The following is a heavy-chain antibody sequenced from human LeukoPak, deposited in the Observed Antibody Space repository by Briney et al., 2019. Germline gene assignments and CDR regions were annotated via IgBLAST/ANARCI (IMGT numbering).Heavy chain of an antibody. Sequence: GGSLRLSCTASGFTFTTYSMDWVRQAPGKGLEWVSSIDNSGTYIYYADSVKGRFTISRDNSKNSLYLQMNSLRAEDTAVYYCASANPILLDYYYYYYMDVWGKGTTVTVSS. CDR1: GFTFTTYS. J-gene: IGHJ6*03. D-gene: IGHD3-3*01. V-gene: IGHV3-21*01. CDR3: ASANPILLDYYYYYYMDV. CDR2: IDNSGTYI.